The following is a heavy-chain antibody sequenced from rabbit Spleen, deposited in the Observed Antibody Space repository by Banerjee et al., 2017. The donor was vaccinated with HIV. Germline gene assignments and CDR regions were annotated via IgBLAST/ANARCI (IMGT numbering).Heavy chain of an antibody. CDR2: IEAGSSRFT. V-gene: IGHV1S45*01. Sequence: QEQLVESGGGLVQPEGSLTLTCTASGVSFSGSSYMCWVRQAPGKGLEWIACIEAGSSRFTYFASWAKGRFTISKTSSTTVTLQMTSLTAADTATYFCARDTSSSFSSYGMDLWGPGTLVTVS. CDR3: ARDTSSSFSSYGMDL. D-gene: IGHD1-1*01. CDR1: GVSFSGSSY. J-gene: IGHJ6*01.